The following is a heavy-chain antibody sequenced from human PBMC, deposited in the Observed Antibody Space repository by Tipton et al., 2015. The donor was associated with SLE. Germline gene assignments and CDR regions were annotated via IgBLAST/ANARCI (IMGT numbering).Heavy chain of an antibody. CDR2: IHYSGST. J-gene: IGHJ4*02. CDR1: GDSINSYY. CDR3: ARWIVGLGYNLGYYFDS. Sequence: TLSLTCIVSGDSINSYYWSWIRQPPGKGLEWIGYIHYSGSTDYHPSLKSRVTISVDTYKNQFSLKLTSGTAADTAVYYCARWIVGLGYNLGYYFDSWGQGTLVTVSS. V-gene: IGHV4-59*08. D-gene: IGHD5-24*01.